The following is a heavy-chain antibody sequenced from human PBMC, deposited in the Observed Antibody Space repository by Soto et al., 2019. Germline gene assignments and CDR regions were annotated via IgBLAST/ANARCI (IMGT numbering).Heavy chain of an antibody. D-gene: IGHD3-10*01. V-gene: IGHV3-23*01. Sequence: PCGSLRLSCAASGFTFSSYAMSWVRQAPGKGLEWVSAISGSGGSTYYADSVKGRFTISRDNSKNTLYLQMNSLRAEDTAVYYCAKLNYGSGSYSSYGMDVWGQGTTVNVA. CDR1: GFTFSSYA. CDR3: AKLNYGSGSYSSYGMDV. CDR2: ISGSGGST. J-gene: IGHJ6*02.